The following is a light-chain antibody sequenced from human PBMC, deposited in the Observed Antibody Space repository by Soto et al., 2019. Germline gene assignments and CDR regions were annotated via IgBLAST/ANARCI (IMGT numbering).Light chain of an antibody. CDR2: AAS. CDR1: QDIRNT. Sequence: AIQMTQSPSSLSASVGDRVAISCRASQDIRNTLAWYQQKPGEAPKLLIFAASNLQSGVPSRFSGSGSVTDFTLAITGLQPEDFATYYCLQYNSYRTFGQGTKV. CDR3: LQYNSYRT. J-gene: IGKJ1*01. V-gene: IGKV1-6*01.